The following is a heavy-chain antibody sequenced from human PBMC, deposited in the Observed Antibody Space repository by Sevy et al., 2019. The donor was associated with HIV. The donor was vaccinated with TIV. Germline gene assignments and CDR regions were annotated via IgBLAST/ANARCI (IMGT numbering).Heavy chain of an antibody. J-gene: IGHJ5*02. CDR1: GGSFSGYY. D-gene: IGHD3-3*01. CDR3: ARARFLEWLARRWFDP. V-gene: IGHV4-34*01. Sequence: SETLSLTCAVYGGSFSGYYWSWIRQPPGKGLEWIGEINHSGSTNYNPSLKSRVTISVDTSKNQFSLKRGSVTAADTAVYYCARARFLEWLARRWFDPWGQGTLVTVSS. CDR2: INHSGST.